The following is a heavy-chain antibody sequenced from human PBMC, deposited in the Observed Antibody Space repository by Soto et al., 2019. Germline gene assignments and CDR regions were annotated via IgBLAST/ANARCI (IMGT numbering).Heavy chain of an antibody. D-gene: IGHD3-22*01. CDR1: GYTFTSYG. Sequence: QVQLVQSGAEVKKPGASVKVSCKASGYTFTSYGISWVRQAPGQGLEWMGWISAYNGNTNYAQKLQGRVTMTTDTSTSTAYMELRSLRSDDTAVYCCAREPYYYDSSGYLHCDYWGQGTLVTVSS. V-gene: IGHV1-18*01. J-gene: IGHJ4*02. CDR2: ISAYNGNT. CDR3: AREPYYYDSSGYLHCDY.